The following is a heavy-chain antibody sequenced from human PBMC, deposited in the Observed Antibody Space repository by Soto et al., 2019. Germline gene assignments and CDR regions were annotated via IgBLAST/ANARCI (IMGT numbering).Heavy chain of an antibody. J-gene: IGHJ5*02. D-gene: IGHD6-13*01. Sequence: SETLSLTCTVSGGSISSSSYYWGWIRQPPGKGLEWIGSIYYSGSTYYNPSLKSRVTISVDTSKNQFSLKLSSVTAADTAVYYCARGLAAAGQLYHVSFDPWGQGTLVTVSS. CDR2: IYYSGST. CDR1: GGSISSSSYY. CDR3: ARGLAAAGQLYHVSFDP. V-gene: IGHV4-39*01.